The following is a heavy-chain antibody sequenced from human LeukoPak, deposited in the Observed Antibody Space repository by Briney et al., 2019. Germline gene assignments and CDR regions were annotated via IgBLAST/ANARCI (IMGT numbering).Heavy chain of an antibody. CDR3: ARTSVVVVPAAPAQYFQH. Sequence: SQTLSLTCTVSGGSISSGSCYWSWIRQPAGKGLEWIGRIYTSGSTNYNPSLKSRVTISVDTSKNQFSLKLSSVTAADTAVYYCARTSVVVVPAAPAQYFQHWGQGTLVTVSS. CDR1: GGSISSGSCY. CDR2: IYTSGST. D-gene: IGHD2-2*01. J-gene: IGHJ1*01. V-gene: IGHV4-61*02.